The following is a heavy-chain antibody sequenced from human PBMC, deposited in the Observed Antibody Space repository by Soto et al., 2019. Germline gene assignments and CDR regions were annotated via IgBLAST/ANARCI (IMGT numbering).Heavy chain of an antibody. CDR3: ARLIQRETLWFGELFPQNGIDV. J-gene: IGHJ6*02. CDR2: IYYSGST. D-gene: IGHD3-10*01. Sequence: SQTLSLTCTVSGGSISSSSYYLGWIRPPPGKGLEWIGSIYYSGSTYYNPSLKSRVTISVDTSKNQFSLKLSSVTAADTAVYYCARLIQRETLWFGELFPQNGIDVWGQGTTVTVSS. V-gene: IGHV4-39*01. CDR1: GGSISSSSYY.